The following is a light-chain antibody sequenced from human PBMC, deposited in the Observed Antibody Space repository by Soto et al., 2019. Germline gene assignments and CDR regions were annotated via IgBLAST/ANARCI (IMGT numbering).Light chain of an antibody. V-gene: IGKV3-11*01. CDR1: QSVSSY. CDR3: QQRSNWPHT. Sequence: EIVLTQSPATLSLSPGERATLSCRASQSVSSYLAWYQQKPGQAPRLLIYDASNRATGLPARFSGSGSGTDFTLTISSLDPEDFAVYYCQQRSNWPHTFGQGTKVEIK. J-gene: IGKJ1*01. CDR2: DAS.